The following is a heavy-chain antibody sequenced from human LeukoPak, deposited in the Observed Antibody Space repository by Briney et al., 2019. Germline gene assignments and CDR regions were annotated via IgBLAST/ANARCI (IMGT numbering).Heavy chain of an antibody. D-gene: IGHD3-22*01. V-gene: IGHV1-69*04. J-gene: IGHJ3*02. Sequence: SVKVSCKASGGTFSSYAISWVRQAPGQGLEWMGRIIPILGIANYAQKFQGRVTITADKSTSTAYVELSSLRSEDTAVYYCATGRVTYYYDSSGSPDAFDIWGQGTMVTVSS. CDR3: ATGRVTYYYDSSGSPDAFDI. CDR2: IIPILGIA. CDR1: GGTFSSYA.